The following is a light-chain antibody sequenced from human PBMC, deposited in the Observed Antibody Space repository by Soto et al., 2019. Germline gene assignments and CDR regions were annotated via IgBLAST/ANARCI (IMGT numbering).Light chain of an antibody. Sequence: DIHLTPSPSSLSASVGDRITITSRASERISYDLNWYQQKPGKGPKLLIYAASSLGSGVPSRFSGSGSGTDFTLTINSLQPEDFAAYYCQQSYSTPLTFGGGTMVEIK. CDR3: QQSYSTPLT. V-gene: IGKV1-39*01. CDR2: AAS. J-gene: IGKJ4*01. CDR1: ERISYD.